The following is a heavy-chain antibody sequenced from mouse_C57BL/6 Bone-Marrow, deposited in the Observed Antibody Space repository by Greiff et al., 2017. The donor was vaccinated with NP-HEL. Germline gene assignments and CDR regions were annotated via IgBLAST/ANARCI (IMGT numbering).Heavy chain of an antibody. D-gene: IGHD2-4*01. CDR1: GFSLTSYG. J-gene: IGHJ1*03. Sequence: VQVVESGPGLVQPSQSLSITCTVSGFSLTSYGVHWVRQSPGKGLEWLGVIWRGGSTDYNAAFMSRLSITKDNSKSQVFFKMNSLQADDTAIYYCAKRGIYYDYPYWYFDVWGTGTTVTVSS. CDR2: IWRGGST. V-gene: IGHV2-5*01. CDR3: AKRGIYYDYPYWYFDV.